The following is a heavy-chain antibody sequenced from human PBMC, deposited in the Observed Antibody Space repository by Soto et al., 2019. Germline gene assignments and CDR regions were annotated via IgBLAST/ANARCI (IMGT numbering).Heavy chain of an antibody. CDR3: ARGDSTDCANGVCSFFYNHDMDV. J-gene: IGHJ6*02. V-gene: IGHV1-2*04. D-gene: IGHD2-8*01. CDR2: INPKSGGT. CDR1: GYSFTDYH. Sequence: ASVKVSCKASGYSFTDYHIHWVRQAPGQGLEWLGRINPKSGGTSTAQKFQGWVTMTTDTSISTASMELTRLTSDDTAIYYCARGDSTDCANGVCSFFYNHDMDVWGQGTTVTVSS.